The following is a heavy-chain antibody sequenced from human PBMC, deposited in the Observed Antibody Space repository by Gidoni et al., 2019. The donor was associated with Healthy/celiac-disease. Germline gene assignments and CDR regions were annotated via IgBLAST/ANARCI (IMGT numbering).Heavy chain of an antibody. J-gene: IGHJ6*02. CDR2: ISSSSSTI. CDR1: GFTFNSYS. Sequence: VQLVESGGGLVQPGGSLRLSCAASGFTFNSYSMNWVRQAPGKGLEWVSYISSSSSTIYYADSVKGRFTISRDNAKNSLYLQMNSLRAEDTAVYYCARKNIAAAGIWVWGQGTTVTVSS. D-gene: IGHD6-13*01. CDR3: ARKNIAAAGIWV. V-gene: IGHV3-48*01.